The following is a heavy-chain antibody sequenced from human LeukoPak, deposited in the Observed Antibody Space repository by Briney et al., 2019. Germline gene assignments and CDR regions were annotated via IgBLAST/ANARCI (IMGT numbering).Heavy chain of an antibody. J-gene: IGHJ4*02. V-gene: IGHV4-39*01. CDR3: ARQSTSWPYYFDY. CDR1: GGSISSSSYY. Sequence: SETLSLTCTVSGGSISSSSYYWGWIRQPPGKGLEWIGSIYYSGSTYYSPSLKSRVTISVDTSKNQFSLKLNSVTAADTAVYYCARQSTSWPYYFDYWGQGTLVTVSS. CDR2: IYYSGST. D-gene: IGHD2-2*01.